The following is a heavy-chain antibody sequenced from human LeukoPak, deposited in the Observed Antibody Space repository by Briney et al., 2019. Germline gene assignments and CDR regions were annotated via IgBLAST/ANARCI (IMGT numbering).Heavy chain of an antibody. CDR2: IRDSGNTI. D-gene: IGHD6-19*01. V-gene: IGHV3-48*03. J-gene: IGHJ5*02. Sequence: GGSLRLSRAASGFTFSSYEMNWVRQAPGKGQEWVSYIRDSGNTIYYADSVKGRFTISRVNAKNSLYLQMNSLRAEDTAVYYCARKSGSGWYAGWFDPWGQGTLVTVSS. CDR1: GFTFSSYE. CDR3: ARKSGSGWYAGWFDP.